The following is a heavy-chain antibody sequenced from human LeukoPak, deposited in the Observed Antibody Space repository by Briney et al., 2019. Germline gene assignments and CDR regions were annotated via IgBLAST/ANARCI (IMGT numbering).Heavy chain of an antibody. J-gene: IGHJ4*02. CDR3: ARETSAYSGSTERGGADY. D-gene: IGHD1-26*01. V-gene: IGHV4-39*07. CDR1: GGSISTTNYY. CDR2: VYYSGST. Sequence: SETLSLTCTVSGGSISTTNYYWGWIRQSPGKGLEWFGCVYYSGSTYYNPSLKSRVTISVDKSKNQFSLKLSSVTAADTAVYYCARETSAYSGSTERGGADYWGQGTLVTVSS.